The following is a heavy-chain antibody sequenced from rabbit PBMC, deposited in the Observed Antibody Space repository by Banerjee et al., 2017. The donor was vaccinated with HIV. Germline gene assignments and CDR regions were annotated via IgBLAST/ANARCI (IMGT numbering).Heavy chain of an antibody. D-gene: IGHD1-1*01. Sequence: QSLEESGGDLVKPEGSLTLTCTASGFSFSNTVYMCWVRQAPGKGLEWIACIYAGGSGSTYYASWAKGRFTISKTSSTTVTLQMTSLTAADTATYFCARDLASNTGLAFGLWGPGTLVTVS. J-gene: IGHJ4*01. CDR2: IYAGGSGST. V-gene: IGHV1S40*01. CDR3: ARDLASNTGLAFGL. CDR1: GFSFSNTVY.